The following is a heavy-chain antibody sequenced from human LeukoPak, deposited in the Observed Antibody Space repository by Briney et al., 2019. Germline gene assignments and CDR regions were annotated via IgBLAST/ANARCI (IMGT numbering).Heavy chain of an antibody. Sequence: PRGSLRLSCAASGFTFSSYAMSWVRQAPGKGLEWVSAISGSGGSTYYADSVKGRFTISRDNSKNTLYLQMNSLRAEDTAVYYCAKDLLRATSANDWGQGTLVTVSS. J-gene: IGHJ4*02. D-gene: IGHD5-12*01. V-gene: IGHV3-23*01. CDR3: AKDLLRATSAND. CDR1: GFTFSSYA. CDR2: ISGSGGST.